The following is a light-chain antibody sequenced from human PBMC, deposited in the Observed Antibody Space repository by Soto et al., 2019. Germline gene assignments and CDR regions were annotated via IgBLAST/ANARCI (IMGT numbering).Light chain of an antibody. Sequence: EVVMTQSPATLSVSPGERGTLYSRSSQSVGRGLAWYQQKPAQSPRLLISDASTRATGIPARFSGSGSGTEFTLTISSLQSEDFAVYYCPQYSVRPPATFGQGTRLEIE. CDR2: DAS. J-gene: IGKJ5*01. CDR1: QSVGRG. V-gene: IGKV3-15*01. CDR3: PQYSVRPPAT.